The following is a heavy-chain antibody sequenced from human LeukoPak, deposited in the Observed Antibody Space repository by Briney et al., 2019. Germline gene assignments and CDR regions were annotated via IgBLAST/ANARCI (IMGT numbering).Heavy chain of an antibody. V-gene: IGHV3-7*04. CDR1: GFTFSSYW. CDR2: IKQDGSEK. CDR3: ARNLAGGYLRSLDY. J-gene: IGHJ4*02. D-gene: IGHD3-22*01. Sequence: PGGSLRLSCAASGFTFSSYWMSWVRQAPGKGLEWVANIKQDGSEKYYVDSVKGRFTISRDNAKNSLYLQMNSLRAEDTAVYYCARNLAGGYLRSLDYWGQGTLVTVSS.